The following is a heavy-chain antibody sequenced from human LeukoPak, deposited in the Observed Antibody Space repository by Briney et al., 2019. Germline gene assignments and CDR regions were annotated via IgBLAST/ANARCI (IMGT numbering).Heavy chain of an antibody. CDR2: IRSKAYGGTT. Sequence: PGGSLRLSCTASGFTFGDYAMSWVRQAPGKGLESVGFIRSKAYGGTTEYAASVKGRFTISRDDSKSIAYLQMNSLKTEDTAVYYCTRAGSSGWYECDYWGQGTLVTVSS. J-gene: IGHJ4*02. D-gene: IGHD6-19*01. V-gene: IGHV3-49*04. CDR1: GFTFGDYA. CDR3: TRAGSSGWYECDY.